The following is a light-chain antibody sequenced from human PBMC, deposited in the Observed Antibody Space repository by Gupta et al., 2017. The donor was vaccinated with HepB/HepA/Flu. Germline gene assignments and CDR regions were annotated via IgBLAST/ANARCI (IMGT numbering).Light chain of an antibody. CDR3: SSYTSSSTRPVV. CDR1: SSDVGGYNY. J-gene: IGLJ2*01. Sequence: QSALTQPASVSASPGQPITISCTGTSSDVGGYNYVSWYQQHPGKAPKLMIYDVSNRPSGVSNRFSGSKSGNTASLTISGLQAEDEADYYCSSYTSSSTRPVVFGGGTKLTVL. CDR2: DVS. V-gene: IGLV2-14*03.